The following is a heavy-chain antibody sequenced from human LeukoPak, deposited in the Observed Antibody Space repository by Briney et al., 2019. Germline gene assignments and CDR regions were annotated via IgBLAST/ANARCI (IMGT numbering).Heavy chain of an antibody. Sequence: GGSLRLSCAASGFTFSSYSMNWVRQAPGKGLEWVSSISSSSTYIYYADSVKGRFTISRDNAKNSLYPQMNSLRAEDTAVYYCARDYSSSNPLPYNWGQGTLVTVSS. CDR3: ARDYSSSNPLPYN. CDR1: GFTFSSYS. V-gene: IGHV3-21*01. D-gene: IGHD6-6*01. J-gene: IGHJ4*02. CDR2: ISSSSTYI.